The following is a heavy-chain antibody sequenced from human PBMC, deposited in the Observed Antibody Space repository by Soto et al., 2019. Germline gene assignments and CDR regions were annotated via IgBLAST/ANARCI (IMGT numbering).Heavy chain of an antibody. CDR3: EAEMTFGKLSVV. V-gene: IGHV1-69*01. CDR2: IFPKFGTT. J-gene: IGHJ6*02. D-gene: IGHD3-16*02. CDR1: GDTDTNDV. Sequence: QVQLVQSGAEVKKPGSSGKVSCKASGDTDTNDVISWVRQAPGQGLEWMGGIFPKFGTTYSAQKLQDRLTITADESTSTVYMQLSSLRLDDSAVYYCEAEMTFGKLSVVCGQGTTVTVSS.